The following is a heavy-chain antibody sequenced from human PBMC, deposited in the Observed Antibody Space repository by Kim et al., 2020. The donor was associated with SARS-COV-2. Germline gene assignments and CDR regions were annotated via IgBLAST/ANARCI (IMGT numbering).Heavy chain of an antibody. D-gene: IGHD3-10*01. Sequence: SETLSLTFSVSGGSISGYYWSWMRQPPGKGLEWIGYIFYSGGTNYNASLKSRVTISVDTSKNQLSLTLSSVTAADTAVYYCARWGSPYYGSTASTGGMDVWGQGTMVTVSS. CDR3: ARWGSPYYGSTASTGGMDV. CDR1: GGSISGYY. V-gene: IGHV4-59*13. J-gene: IGHJ6*02. CDR2: IFYSGGT.